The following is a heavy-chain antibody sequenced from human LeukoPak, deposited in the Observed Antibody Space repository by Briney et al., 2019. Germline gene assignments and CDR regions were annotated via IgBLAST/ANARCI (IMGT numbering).Heavy chain of an antibody. CDR1: GFTFTDEY. Sequence: ASVTVSCTSSGFTFTDEYIHWVRQGPGQGLEWMGWINPYSGAINYAQKFQGRVTLTRDTSISTAYMELSRLTSGDTAVYYCARDPKSQLLLDYWGQGPLVTVSS. CDR3: ARDPKSQLLLDY. V-gene: IGHV1-2*02. CDR2: INPYSGAI. J-gene: IGHJ4*02. D-gene: IGHD2-2*01.